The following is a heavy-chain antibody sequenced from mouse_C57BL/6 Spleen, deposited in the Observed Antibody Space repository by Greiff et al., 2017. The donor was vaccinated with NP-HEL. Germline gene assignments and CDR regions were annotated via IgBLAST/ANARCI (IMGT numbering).Heavy chain of an antibody. D-gene: IGHD2-4*01. CDR2: FYPGSGRI. V-gene: IGHV1-62-2*01. J-gene: IGHJ2*01. CDR3: ARHAIYYDYDGGFDY. CDR1: GYTFPAYT. Sequence: QVQLQQSGAELVNPGASVKLSCKASGYTFPAYTIHWVKQRSGQGLEWIGWFYPGSGRIKYNEKFKDKATLTADKSSSTVYMELSRLTSEDSAVYFCARHAIYYDYDGGFDYWGQGTTLTVSS.